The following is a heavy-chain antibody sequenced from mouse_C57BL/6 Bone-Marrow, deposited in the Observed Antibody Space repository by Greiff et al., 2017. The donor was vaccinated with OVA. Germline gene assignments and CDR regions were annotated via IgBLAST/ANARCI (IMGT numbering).Heavy chain of an antibody. CDR3: ARGGFYYSNYVGWYFDV. J-gene: IGHJ1*03. CDR1: GYTFTSYW. CDR2: IHPNSGST. V-gene: IGHV1-64*01. D-gene: IGHD2-5*01. Sequence: VQLQQPGAELVKPGASVKLSCKTSGYTFTSYWMHWVKQRPGQGLEWIGMIHPNSGSTNYNEKFKSKATLTVDKSSSTAYMQLSSLTSEDSAVYYCARGGFYYSNYVGWYFDVWGTGTTVTVPS.